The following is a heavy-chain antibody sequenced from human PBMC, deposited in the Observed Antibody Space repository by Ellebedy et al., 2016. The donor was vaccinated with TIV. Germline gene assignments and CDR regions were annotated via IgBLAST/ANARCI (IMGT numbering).Heavy chain of an antibody. V-gene: IGHV4-30-2*06. CDR1: GGSISSGGFS. D-gene: IGHD5/OR15-5a*01. CDR2: IHHSGRT. CDR3: ARTDLRYGMDV. Sequence: SETLSLXCAVSGGSISSGGFSWSWIRQSPGKGLEWIGYIHHSGRTSYNPSLKSRVTISVDRSKNQFSLKLTSVTAADTAVYYCARTDLRYGMDVWGQGTTVTVSS. J-gene: IGHJ6*02.